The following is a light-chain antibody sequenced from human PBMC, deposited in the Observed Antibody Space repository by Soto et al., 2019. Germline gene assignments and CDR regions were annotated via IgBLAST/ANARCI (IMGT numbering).Light chain of an antibody. CDR3: QQYNTYPWT. J-gene: IGKJ1*01. CDR2: KAS. Sequence: DIQMTQSPSTLSASVGDRVTITCRASQSINTWLAWYQQKPGKAPQLLISKASGLERGVPSRFSGSGSGTEFTLIISSLQPDDLATYYCQQYNTYPWTFGQGTKVEVK. V-gene: IGKV1-5*03. CDR1: QSINTW.